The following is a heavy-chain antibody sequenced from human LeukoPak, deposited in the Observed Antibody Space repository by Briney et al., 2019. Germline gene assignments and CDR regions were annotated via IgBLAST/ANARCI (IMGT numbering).Heavy chain of an antibody. CDR2: ISGSGDTT. D-gene: IGHD2-15*01. J-gene: IGHJ6*03. Sequence: GGSLRLSCAASGFTFSNYAMSWVRQAPGGGLEWVSAISGSGDTTFHADSVKGRFTTSRDNSKNTLSLQMSGLRVEDSAVYSCAKDTSAWWYHRAYMNVWGTGTTVTVSS. CDR1: GFTFSNYA. V-gene: IGHV3-23*01. CDR3: AKDTSAWWYHRAYMNV.